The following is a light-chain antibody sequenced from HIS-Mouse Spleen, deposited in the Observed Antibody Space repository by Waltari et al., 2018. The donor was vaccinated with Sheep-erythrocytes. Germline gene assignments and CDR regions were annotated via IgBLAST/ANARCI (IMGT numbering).Light chain of an antibody. CDR3: QHYGSSPWT. J-gene: IGKJ1*01. CDR2: GPS. V-gene: IGKV3-20*01. Sequence: EIVLTQSPPTWSLSQGEGATLSGRASQSVSSSYLAWYQKQPGQATSLLIDGPSSTPTGTPDRISGSGSATDFTLTISRLAHEDFAVYYCQHYGSSPWTFGQGTKVEIK. CDR1: QSVSSSY.